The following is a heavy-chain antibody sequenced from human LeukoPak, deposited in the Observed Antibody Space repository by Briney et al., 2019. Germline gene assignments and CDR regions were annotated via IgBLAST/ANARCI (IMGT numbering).Heavy chain of an antibody. D-gene: IGHD6-13*01. J-gene: IGHJ4*02. V-gene: IGHV5-51*01. CDR3: ARQGGEQQLVVGGFDY. Sequence: GESLKISCKGSGYSFTSYWIGWVRQMPGKGLEWMGIIYPGDSDTRYSPSFQGQVTISADKSISTAYLQWSSLKASDAAMYYCARQGGEQQLVVGGFDYWGQGTLVTVSS. CDR2: IYPGDSDT. CDR1: GYSFTSYW.